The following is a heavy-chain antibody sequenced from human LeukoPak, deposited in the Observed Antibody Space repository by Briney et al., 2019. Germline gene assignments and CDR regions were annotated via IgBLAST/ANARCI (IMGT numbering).Heavy chain of an antibody. V-gene: IGHV1-2*02. CDR2: INPNSGGT. CDR1: GYTFTGYY. D-gene: IGHD4-17*01. J-gene: IGHJ4*02. Sequence: ASVKVSCKASGYTFTGYYMHWVRQAPGQGLEWMGWINPNSGGTNYAQKFQGRVTMTGDTSISTAYMELSRLRSDDTAVYYCARHRFYGDRLYYFDYWGQGTLVTVSS. CDR3: ARHRFYGDRLYYFDY.